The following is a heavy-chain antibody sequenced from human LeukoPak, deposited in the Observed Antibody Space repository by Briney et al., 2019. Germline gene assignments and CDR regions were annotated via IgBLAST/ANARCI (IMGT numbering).Heavy chain of an antibody. CDR2: ISYVGSDK. CDR1: GFIFSSYG. CDR3: AKGGEMGTIRGYFDY. J-gene: IGHJ4*02. V-gene: IGHV3-30*18. Sequence: GGSLRLSCAASGFIFSSYGMHWVRQAPGKGLEWVAVISYVGSDKYYTDSVRGRFTISRDNSKPTLYLQMNSLRTEDTAVYYCAKGGEMGTIRGYFDYLGQGTLVTVSS. D-gene: IGHD5-24*01.